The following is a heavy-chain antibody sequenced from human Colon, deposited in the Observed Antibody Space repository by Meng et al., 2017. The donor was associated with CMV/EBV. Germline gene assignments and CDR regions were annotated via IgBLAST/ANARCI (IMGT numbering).Heavy chain of an antibody. CDR1: GASVSSHNYF. V-gene: IGHV4-31*03. CDR3: AKGGGIQYFDF. CDR2: ISYSEST. Sequence: TCTVSGASVSSHNYFWRWLRQHPGKGLEWIAYISYSESTYFNPSLKSRVSISLDTSKNQFSLRLSSVAAADTAVYYCAKGGGIQYFDFWGQGTLVTVSS. D-gene: IGHD3-16*01. J-gene: IGHJ4*02.